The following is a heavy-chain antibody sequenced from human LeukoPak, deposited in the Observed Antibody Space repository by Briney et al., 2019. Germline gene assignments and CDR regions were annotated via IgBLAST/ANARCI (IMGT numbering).Heavy chain of an antibody. CDR1: GGTFISYA. CDR2: IIPIFGTA. D-gene: IGHD3-9*01. Sequence: GASVKVSCKASGGTFISYAISWVRQAPGQGLEWMGGIIPIFGTANYAQKFQGRVTITADESTSTAYMELSSLRSEDTAVYYCARVFVFDWSIDPWGQGTLDTVSS. V-gene: IGHV1-69*13. CDR3: ARVFVFDWSIDP. J-gene: IGHJ5*02.